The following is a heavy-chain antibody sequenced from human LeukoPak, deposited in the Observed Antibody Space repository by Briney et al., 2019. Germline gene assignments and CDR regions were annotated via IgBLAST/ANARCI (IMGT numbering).Heavy chain of an antibody. D-gene: IGHD3-10*01. CDR1: GYSLTGYF. CDR3: ARVPSMIRGVVNYGMDV. J-gene: IGHJ6*02. V-gene: IGHV1-2*02. CDR2: IYPNSGDT. Sequence: ASVKVSRKTSGYSLTGYFMHWVRQAPGQGLEWMGWIYPNSGDTKYAQRFQGRVTMTGDTSINTAYMELRRLTSDDTAVYYCARVPSMIRGVVNYGMDVWGQGTTVTVSS.